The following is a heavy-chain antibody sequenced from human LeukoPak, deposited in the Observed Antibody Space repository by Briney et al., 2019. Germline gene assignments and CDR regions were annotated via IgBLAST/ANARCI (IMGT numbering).Heavy chain of an antibody. D-gene: IGHD6-25*01. J-gene: IGHJ4*02. CDR1: GFTFSSYA. CDR2: ISGSGGST. V-gene: IGHV3-23*01. CDR3: AKDLGPFPGIAAD. Sequence: PGGSLRLSYAASGFTFSSYAMSWVRQAPGKGLEWVSAISGSGGSTYYADSVKGRFTISRDNSKNTLYLQMNSLRAEDTAVYYCAKDLGPFPGIAADWGQGTLVTVSS.